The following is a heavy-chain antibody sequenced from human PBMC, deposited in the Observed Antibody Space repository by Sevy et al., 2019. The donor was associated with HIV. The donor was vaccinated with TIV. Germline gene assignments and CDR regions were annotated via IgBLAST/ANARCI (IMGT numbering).Heavy chain of an antibody. CDR3: TRDLPPSATTVAHFDY. V-gene: IGHV3-48*03. D-gene: IGHD4-17*01. Sequence: GGSLRLSCAASGFTFSSFEMNWVRQAPGKGLEWVSYISISGNTISYSDSVKGRFTISRDNAKNSLYLQMNSLRVEDTAIYYCTRDLPPSATTVAHFDYWGQGTLVTVSS. J-gene: IGHJ4*02. CDR1: GFTFSSFE. CDR2: ISISGNTI.